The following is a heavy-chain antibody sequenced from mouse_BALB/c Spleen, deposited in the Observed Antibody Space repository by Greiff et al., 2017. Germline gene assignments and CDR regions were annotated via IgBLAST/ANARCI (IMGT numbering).Heavy chain of an antibody. D-gene: IGHD1-1*01. V-gene: IGHV1-69*02. Sequence: QVQLQQSGAELVRPGASVKLSCKASGYTFTSYWINWVKQRPGQGLEWIGNIYPSDSYTNYNQKFKDKATLTVDKSSSTAYMQLSSPTSEDSAVYYCTRDYGSSYYAMDYWGQGTSVTVSS. J-gene: IGHJ4*01. CDR3: TRDYGSSYYAMDY. CDR1: GYTFTSYW. CDR2: IYPSDSYT.